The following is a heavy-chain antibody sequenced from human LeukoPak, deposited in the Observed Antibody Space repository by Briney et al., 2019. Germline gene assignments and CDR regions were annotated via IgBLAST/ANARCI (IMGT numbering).Heavy chain of an antibody. D-gene: IGHD1-1*01. V-gene: IGHV1-2*02. CDR3: ARGRDWTDVGVDY. CDR1: GYTLTGYY. Sequence: ASVKVSCKASGYTLTGYYMHWVRQAPGQGLEWMGWINPNSGGTNYAQKFQGRVTMTRDTSISTAYMELSRLRSDDTVVYYCARGRDWTDVGVDYWGQGTLVTVSS. CDR2: INPNSGGT. J-gene: IGHJ4*02.